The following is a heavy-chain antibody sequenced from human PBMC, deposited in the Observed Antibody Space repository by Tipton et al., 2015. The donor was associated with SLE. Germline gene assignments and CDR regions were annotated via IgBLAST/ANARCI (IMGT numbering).Heavy chain of an antibody. CDR3: ARATDFWSGYWYFDL. CDR1: GGSFSGYY. V-gene: IGHV4-34*01. Sequence: TLSLTCAVYGGSFSGYYCSWIRQPPGKGLEWIGEINHTGSTNYNPSLKSRVIISVDTSKNHFSLSLNSVTAADTAVYYCARATDFWSGYWYFDLWGRGTPVTVSS. D-gene: IGHD3-3*01. J-gene: IGHJ2*01. CDR2: INHTGST.